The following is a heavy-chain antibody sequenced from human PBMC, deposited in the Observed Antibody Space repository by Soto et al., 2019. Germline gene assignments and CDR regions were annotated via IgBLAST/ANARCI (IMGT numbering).Heavy chain of an antibody. CDR3: ARDRYDYSSGWYEGNGMDV. D-gene: IGHD6-19*01. V-gene: IGHV1-2*04. J-gene: IGHJ6*02. CDR2: INPNSGGT. CDR1: GYTFTGYY. Sequence: ASVKVSCKASGYTFTGYYMHWVRQAPGQGLEWMGWINPNSGGTNYAQKFQGWVTMTSDTSISTAYMELSRLRSDDTAVYYCARDRYDYSSGWYEGNGMDVWGQGTTVTVSS.